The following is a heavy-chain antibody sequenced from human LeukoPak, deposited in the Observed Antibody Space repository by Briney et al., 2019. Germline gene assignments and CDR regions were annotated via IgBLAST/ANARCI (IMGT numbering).Heavy chain of an antibody. CDR1: GGSISSYY. V-gene: IGHV4-59*12. J-gene: IGHJ6*03. CDR3: ARFKRRIQLWFRPYYMDV. CDR2: IYYSGST. D-gene: IGHD5-18*01. Sequence: SETLSLTCTVSGGSISSYYWSWIRQPPGKGLEWIGYIYYSGSTNYNPSLKSRVTISVDTSKNQFSLKLSSVTAADTAVYYCARFKRRIQLWFRPYYMDVWGKGTTVTVSS.